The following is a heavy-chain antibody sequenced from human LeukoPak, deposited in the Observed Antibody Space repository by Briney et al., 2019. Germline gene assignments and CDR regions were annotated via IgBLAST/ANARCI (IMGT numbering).Heavy chain of an antibody. Sequence: SETLSLTCTVSGGSISSYCWSWIRQPAGKGLEWIGRIYTSGSTNYNPSLKSRVTMSVDTSKNQFSLKLSSVTAADTAIYYCVRLDYSNFFDYWGQGNLVTVSS. V-gene: IGHV4-4*07. CDR1: GGSISSYC. CDR2: IYTSGST. CDR3: VRLDYSNFFDY. D-gene: IGHD4-11*01. J-gene: IGHJ4*02.